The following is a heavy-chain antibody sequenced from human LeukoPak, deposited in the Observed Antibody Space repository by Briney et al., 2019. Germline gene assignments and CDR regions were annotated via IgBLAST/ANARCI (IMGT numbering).Heavy chain of an antibody. Sequence: SETLSLTCTVSGGSISSSSYYWGWIRQPPGKGLEWIGSIYYSGSTYYNPSLKSRVTISVDTSKNQFSLKLSSVTAADTAVYYCARGGAPSGSYLYNWFDPWGQGTLVTVSS. D-gene: IGHD1-26*01. CDR1: GGSISSSSYY. CDR3: ARGGAPSGSYLYNWFDP. V-gene: IGHV4-39*07. J-gene: IGHJ5*02. CDR2: IYYSGST.